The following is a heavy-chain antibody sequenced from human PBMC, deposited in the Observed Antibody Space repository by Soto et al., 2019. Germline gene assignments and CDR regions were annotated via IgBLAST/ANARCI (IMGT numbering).Heavy chain of an antibody. D-gene: IGHD1-26*01. Sequence: QVQLQQWGAGLLKPSETLSLTCAVYGGSFSGYYWSWIRQPPGKGLEWIGEINHSGSTNYNPSLKRRVTISVDTSKNQFSLKLSSVTAADTAVYYCASLLRNWFDPWGQGTLVTVSS. CDR3: ASLLRNWFDP. J-gene: IGHJ5*02. V-gene: IGHV4-34*01. CDR2: INHSGST. CDR1: GGSFSGYY.